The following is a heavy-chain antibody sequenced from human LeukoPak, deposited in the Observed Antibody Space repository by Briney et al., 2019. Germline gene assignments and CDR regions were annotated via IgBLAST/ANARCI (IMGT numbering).Heavy chain of an antibody. CDR3: ARVEVLRFLEWLDEPQYYGMDV. D-gene: IGHD3-3*01. CDR2: IYYSGST. Sequence: SETLSLTCTVSGGSVSSGSYYWSWIRQPPGKGLEWIGYIYYSGSTNYNPSLKSRVTISVDTSKNQFSLKLSSVTAADTAVYYCARVEVLRFLEWLDEPQYYGMDVWGQGTTVTVSS. J-gene: IGHJ6*02. CDR1: GGSVSSGSYY. V-gene: IGHV4-61*01.